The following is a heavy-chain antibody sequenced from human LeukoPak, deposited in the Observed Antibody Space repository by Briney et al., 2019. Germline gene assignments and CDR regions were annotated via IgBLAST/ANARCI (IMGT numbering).Heavy chain of an antibody. D-gene: IGHD5-24*01. Sequence: PGRSLRLSCAASGFTFSSYGMHWVRQAPGKGLEWVAVIWYDGSNKYYGDSVKGRFTISRDNSKKTLYLQMNSLRVEDTAVYYGARGDGYNDAEYLQHWGQGTLVTVS. CDR3: ARGDGYNDAEYLQH. V-gene: IGHV3-33*01. CDR1: GFTFSSYG. CDR2: IWYDGSNK. J-gene: IGHJ1*01.